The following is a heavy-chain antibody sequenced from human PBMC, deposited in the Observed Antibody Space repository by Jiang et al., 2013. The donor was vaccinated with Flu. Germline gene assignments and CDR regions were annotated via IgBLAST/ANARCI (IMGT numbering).Heavy chain of an antibody. D-gene: IGHD6-19*01. J-gene: IGHJ4*02. Sequence: LLKPSETLSLTCAVYGGSFSGYYWSWIRQPPGKGLEWIGEINHSGSTNYNPSLKSRVTISVDTSKNQFSLKLSSVTAADTAVYYCARGAPYRYSSGWSNYFDYWGQGTLVTVSS. CDR2: INHSGST. V-gene: IGHV4-34*01. CDR3: ARGAPYRYSSGWSNYFDY. CDR1: GGSFSGYY.